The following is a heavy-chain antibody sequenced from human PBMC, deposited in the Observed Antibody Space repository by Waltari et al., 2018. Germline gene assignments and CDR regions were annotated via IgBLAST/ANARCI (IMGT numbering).Heavy chain of an antibody. V-gene: IGHV1-69*08. CDR1: GGTFSSYT. J-gene: IGHJ4*02. CDR3: ARDSYYYDSSGYSTIY. D-gene: IGHD3-22*01. Sequence: QVQLVQSGAEVKKPGSSVKVSCKASGGTFSSYTLSWVRQAPGQGLEWMGRIIPILGIANYAQKCQGRVTITADKSTSTAYMELSSLRSEDTAVYYCARDSYYYDSSGYSTIYWGQGTLVTVSS. CDR2: IIPILGIA.